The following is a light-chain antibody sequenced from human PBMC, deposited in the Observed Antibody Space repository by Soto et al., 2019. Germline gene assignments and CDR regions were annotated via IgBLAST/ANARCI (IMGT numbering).Light chain of an antibody. J-gene: IGKJ3*01. CDR3: HQYGTSPFT. CDR2: GAS. CDR1: QSVSSRF. V-gene: IGKV3-20*01. Sequence: EIVLTQSPGTLSLSPGERATLSCRASQSVSSRFLAWYQHKSGQAPRLLIYGASSRAAGISDRFRGSGSGTDFSLNIAGLEPEDFAVYYCHQYGTSPFTFGPGTKVDI.